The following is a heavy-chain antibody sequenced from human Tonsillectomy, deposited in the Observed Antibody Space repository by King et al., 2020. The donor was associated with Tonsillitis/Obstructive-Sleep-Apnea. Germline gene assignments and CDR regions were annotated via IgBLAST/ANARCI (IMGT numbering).Heavy chain of an antibody. CDR3: ARGSYDL. CDR2: ISYDGTNK. Sequence: TFSSYAMHWVRQAPGKGLEWVAIISYDGTNKYYTDSVKGRFTISRDNSKNTLSLQMNSLRTKDTAVYYCARGSYDLWGQGTLVTVSS. J-gene: IGHJ5*02. CDR1: TFSSYA. V-gene: IGHV3-30-3*01.